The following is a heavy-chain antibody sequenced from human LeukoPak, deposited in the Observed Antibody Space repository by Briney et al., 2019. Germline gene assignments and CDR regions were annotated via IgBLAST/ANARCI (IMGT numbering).Heavy chain of an antibody. CDR1: GFTVSYNY. CDR2: IYGGGGT. J-gene: IGHJ4*02. CDR3: ATQNFDY. Sequence: GGSLRLSCAVSGFTVSYNYMSWVRQAPGKGLEWVSDIYGGGGTYNADSVKGRFTISRDDSGNTLYLQMNSLTAGDTAIYYCATQNFDYWGPGTLLTVSS. V-gene: IGHV3-53*01.